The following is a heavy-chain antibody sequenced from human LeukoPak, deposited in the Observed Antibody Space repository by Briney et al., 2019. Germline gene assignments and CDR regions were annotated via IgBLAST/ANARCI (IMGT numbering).Heavy chain of an antibody. Sequence: ASVKVSCKASGYTLTSYDINRVRQATGQGLEWMGWMNPNSGNTGYAQKFQGRVTMTRNTSISTAYTELSSLRSEDTVVYYCARRFRCLDYWGQGTLVTVSS. D-gene: IGHD3-10*01. CDR3: ARRFRCLDY. J-gene: IGHJ4*02. V-gene: IGHV1-8*01. CDR2: MNPNSGNT. CDR1: GYTLTSYD.